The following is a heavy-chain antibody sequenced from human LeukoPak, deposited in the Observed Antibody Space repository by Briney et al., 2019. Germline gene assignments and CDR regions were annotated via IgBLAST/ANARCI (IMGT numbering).Heavy chain of an antibody. J-gene: IGHJ5*02. CDR3: AREGYYSSTSCYISSWFDP. D-gene: IGHD2-2*02. CDR1: GGSISSGDYY. V-gene: IGHV4-30-4*01. CDR2: IYYSGST. Sequence: PSQTLSLTCTVSGGSISSGDYYWSWIRQPPGKGLEWIGYIYYSGSTYYNPSLKSRVTISVDTSKNRFSLKLSSVTAADTAVYCCAREGYYSSTSCYISSWFDPWGQGTLVTVSS.